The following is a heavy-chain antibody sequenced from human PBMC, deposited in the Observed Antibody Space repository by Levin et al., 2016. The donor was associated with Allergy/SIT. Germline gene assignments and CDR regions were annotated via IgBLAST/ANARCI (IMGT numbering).Heavy chain of an antibody. CDR3: ARGAYYYDSSDYSGAFDI. J-gene: IGHJ3*02. Sequence: VRQAPGKGLEWVALISYDGSNKYYADSVKGRFTISRDNSKNTLYLQMNSLRAEDTAVYHCARGAYYYDSSDYSGAFDIWGQGTMVTVSS. CDR2: ISYDGSNK. D-gene: IGHD3-22*01. V-gene: IGHV3-30*04.